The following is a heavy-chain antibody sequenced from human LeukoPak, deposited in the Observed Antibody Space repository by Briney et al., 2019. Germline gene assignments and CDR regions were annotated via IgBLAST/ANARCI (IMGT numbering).Heavy chain of an antibody. Sequence: GGSLRLSCAASGFTFSSYWMSWVRQAPGKGLEWVANIKQEGSEKYYADSVKGRFTIYRHNPKHSLYRQMNRLTAEHRPVYYCARGLTTVVPFDYWGQGTLVAVSS. CDR1: GFTFSSYW. CDR2: IKQEGSEK. D-gene: IGHD4-23*01. V-gene: IGHV3-7*01. J-gene: IGHJ4*02. CDR3: ARGLTTVVPFDY.